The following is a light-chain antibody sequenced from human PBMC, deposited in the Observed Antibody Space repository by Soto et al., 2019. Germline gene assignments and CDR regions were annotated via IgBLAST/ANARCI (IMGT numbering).Light chain of an antibody. J-gene: IGLJ2*01. Sequence: QSVLTQPPSASGPPGQRVTISCSGSSSNIGSNYVYWYQQLPGTAPKLLIYRNNQRPSGVPYRFAGSKSGTSASLAISGFLSEDEADYYCAAWDDSLSVLFGGGTKLTVL. CDR3: AAWDDSLSVL. V-gene: IGLV1-47*01. CDR2: RNN. CDR1: SSNIGSNY.